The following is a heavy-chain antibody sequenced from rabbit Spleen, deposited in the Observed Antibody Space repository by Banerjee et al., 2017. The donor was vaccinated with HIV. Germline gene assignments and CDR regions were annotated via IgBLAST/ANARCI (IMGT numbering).Heavy chain of an antibody. V-gene: IGHV1S43*01. CDR1: GFSFSNKAV. J-gene: IGHJ4*01. Sequence: QQRLVESGGGLVKPGASLTLTCKASGFSFSNKAVMCWVRQAPGKGLEWIGIIYAIIDTRYYASWVNGRFTISSDNAQNTVDLQMHSLTAADTATYFCAREDVGGSYTLWGQGTLVTVS. CDR2: IYAIIDTR. CDR3: AREDVGGSYTL. D-gene: IGHD1-1*01.